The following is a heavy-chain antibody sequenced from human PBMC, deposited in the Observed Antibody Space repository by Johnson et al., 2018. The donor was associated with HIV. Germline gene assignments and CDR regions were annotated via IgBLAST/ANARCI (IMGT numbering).Heavy chain of an antibody. CDR3: ALHPYGDYGDAFDI. D-gene: IGHD4-17*01. CDR2: ISYDGSNK. J-gene: IGHJ3*02. V-gene: IGHV3-30-3*01. Sequence: QVQLVESGGGLVQPGGSLRLSCAASGFTFSSYAMHWVRQAPGKGLEWVAVISYDGSNKYYADSVKGRFTISRDNSKNTLYLQMNSLRAEDTAVYYCALHPYGDYGDAFDIWGQGTMVTVSS. CDR1: GFTFSSYA.